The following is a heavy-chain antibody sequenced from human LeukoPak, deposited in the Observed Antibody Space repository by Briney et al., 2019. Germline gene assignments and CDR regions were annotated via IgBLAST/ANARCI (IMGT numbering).Heavy chain of an antibody. D-gene: IGHD3-3*01. CDR3: ARDQYDTWSRRGNFDS. V-gene: IGHV3-7*03. CDR1: GFTFGKQW. J-gene: IGHJ4*02. Sequence: GGSMRTSYVASGFTFGKQWMSWVRQDPGKGQEWVANIQLDGSEKNYVDSVKGRFTISRDNTKNSLYLQMNSLRVEDTAVFYCARDQYDTWSRRGNFDSWGQGTLVIVSS. CDR2: IQLDGSEK.